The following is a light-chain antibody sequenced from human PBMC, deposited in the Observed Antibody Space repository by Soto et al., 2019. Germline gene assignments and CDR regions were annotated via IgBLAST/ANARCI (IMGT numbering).Light chain of an antibody. CDR3: QQYNSYPLT. Sequence: IQLTQSPSSLSASVGDRVTITCRASQTISSWLAWYQQTPGKAPKLLIYDASSLESGVPSRFSGSGSGTEFTLTISSLQPDDFATYYCQQYNSYPLTFGGGTKVDIK. J-gene: IGKJ4*01. CDR1: QTISSW. CDR2: DAS. V-gene: IGKV1-5*01.